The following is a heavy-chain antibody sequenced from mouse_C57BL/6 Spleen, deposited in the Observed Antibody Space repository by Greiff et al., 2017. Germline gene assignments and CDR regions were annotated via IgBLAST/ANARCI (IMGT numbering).Heavy chain of an antibody. CDR2: LYPGDGDT. CDR1: GYAFSSSW. J-gene: IGHJ2*01. V-gene: IGHV1-82*01. D-gene: IGHD1-1*01. CDR3: ADGSSYNY. Sequence: VQLQQSGPELVKPGASVKISCKASGYAFSSSWMNWVKQRPGKGLEWIGRLYPGDGDTNYNGKFKGKATLTADKSSSTASMQLSRLTSEYAAVYFGADGSSYNYWGQGTTRTVSS.